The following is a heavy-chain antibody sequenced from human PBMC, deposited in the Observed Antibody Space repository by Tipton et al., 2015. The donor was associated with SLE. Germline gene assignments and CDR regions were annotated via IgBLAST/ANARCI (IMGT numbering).Heavy chain of an antibody. CDR1: GDSISGRY. D-gene: IGHD3-3*01. J-gene: IGHJ4*02. Sequence: TLSLTCSVSGDSISGRYWGWIRQPPGKGLEWIGSIYHSGSTYYNPSLQSRVTISVDTSKNQFSLKLSSVTAADTAVYYCARDGNLYYDFWSGYRYSDYWGQGTLVTVSS. V-gene: IGHV4-38-2*02. CDR2: IYHSGST. CDR3: ARDGNLYYDFWSGYRYSDY.